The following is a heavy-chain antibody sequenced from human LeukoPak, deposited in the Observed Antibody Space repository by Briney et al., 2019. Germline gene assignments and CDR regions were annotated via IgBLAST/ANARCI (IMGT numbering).Heavy chain of an antibody. J-gene: IGHJ4*02. D-gene: IGHD6-19*01. CDR1: GGSITSNNW. CDR3: ARSGHSSGWYDY. V-gene: IGHV4-4*02. Sequence: SETLSLTCAVSGGSITSNNWWSWVRQSPGKGLEWIGEIYHSGNSNYNPSLKSRVTISVDKSKNQFSMKLTSVTAEDTAVYYCARSGHSSGWYDYWGQGTLLTASS. CDR2: IYHSGNS.